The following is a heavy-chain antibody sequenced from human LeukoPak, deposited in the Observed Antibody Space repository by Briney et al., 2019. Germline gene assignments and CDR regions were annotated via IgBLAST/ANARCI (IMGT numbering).Heavy chain of an antibody. D-gene: IGHD2-15*01. CDR2: IIPIFGTA. CDR1: GGTFCSYA. V-gene: IGHV1-69*13. Sequence: SVKVSCKASGGTFCSYAISWVRQAPGQGLEWMGGIIPIFGTANYAQKFQGRVTITADESTSTAYMELSSLRSEDTAVYYCAREVVVVAAHFDYWGQGTLVTVSS. J-gene: IGHJ4*02. CDR3: AREVVVVAAHFDY.